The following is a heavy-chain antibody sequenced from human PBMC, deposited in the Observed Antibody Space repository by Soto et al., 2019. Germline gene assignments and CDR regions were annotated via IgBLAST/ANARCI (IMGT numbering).Heavy chain of an antibody. CDR2: INPNSGGT. Sequence: GASVKVSCKASGYTFTGYYMHCVRQAPGQGLEWMGWINPNSGGTNYAQKFQGWVTMTRDTSISTAYMELSRLRSDDTAVYYCARSLDTGDHDAFDIWGQGTMVTVSS. CDR3: ARSLDTGDHDAFDI. J-gene: IGHJ3*02. D-gene: IGHD5-18*01. V-gene: IGHV1-2*04. CDR1: GYTFTGYY.